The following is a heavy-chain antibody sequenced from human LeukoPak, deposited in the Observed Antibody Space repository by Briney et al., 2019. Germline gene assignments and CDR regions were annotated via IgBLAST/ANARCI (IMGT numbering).Heavy chain of an antibody. V-gene: IGHV3-21*01. CDR3: ARDSDSYGFDY. J-gene: IGHJ4*02. D-gene: IGHD5-18*01. CDR1: GFTFSSYA. Sequence: PGGSLRLSCAASGFTFSSYAMSWVRQAPGKGLEWVSSISSVSSYIYYADSLKGRFTISRDNAKNSLYLQMNSLRAEDTAVYYCARDSDSYGFDYWGQGALVTVSS. CDR2: ISSVSSYI.